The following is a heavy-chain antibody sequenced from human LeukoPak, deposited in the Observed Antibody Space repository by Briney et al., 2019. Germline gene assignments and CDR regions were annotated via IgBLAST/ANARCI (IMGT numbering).Heavy chain of an antibody. J-gene: IGHJ4*02. CDR2: ISGSGGST. CDR1: GFSFSSYG. Sequence: GGSLRLSCVGSGFSFSSYGMTWVRQAPGKGLEWVSAISGSGGSTYYADSVKGRFTISRDNSKNTLYLQMNSLRAEDTAVYYCAKTGYYDSSGYDFDYWGQGTLVTVSS. V-gene: IGHV3-23*01. D-gene: IGHD3-22*01. CDR3: AKTGYYDSSGYDFDY.